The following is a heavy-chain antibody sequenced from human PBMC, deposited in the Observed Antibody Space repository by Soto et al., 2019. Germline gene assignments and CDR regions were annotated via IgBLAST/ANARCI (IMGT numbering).Heavy chain of an antibody. CDR1: GYTFTSYD. V-gene: IGHV1-8*01. CDR3: ARGATYYDILTGYYEIDAFDI. Sequence: ASVKVSCKASGYTFTSYDINWVRQATGQGLEWMGWMNPNSGNTGYAQKFQGRVTMTRNTSISTAYMELSSLRSEDTAVYYCARGATYYDILTGYYEIDAFDIWGQGTMVT. D-gene: IGHD3-9*01. CDR2: MNPNSGNT. J-gene: IGHJ3*02.